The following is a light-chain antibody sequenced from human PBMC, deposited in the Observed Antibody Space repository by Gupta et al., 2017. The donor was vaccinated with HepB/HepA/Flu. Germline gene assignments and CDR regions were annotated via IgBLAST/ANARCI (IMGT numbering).Light chain of an antibody. V-gene: IGKV3-15*01. CDR1: QSVRSN. CDR2: GAS. J-gene: IGKJ1*01. CDR3: QQYNKWPRT. Sequence: ELVLTNSPPTLSCSPGERATLSCRPSQSVRSNLAWYQQKPGQAPRLLIYGASTRATGIPARFSGSGSGTDFTLTISSLEPEDFAVYYCQQYNKWPRTFGQGTRVEIK.